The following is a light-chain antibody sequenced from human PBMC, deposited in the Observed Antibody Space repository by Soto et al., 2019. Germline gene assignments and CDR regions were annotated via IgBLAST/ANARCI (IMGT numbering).Light chain of an antibody. CDR3: SSHTTSSALQV. Sequence: QSALTQPASVSGSPGQSITISCTGSSSAVGSYRLVSWYQCYPGKVPKLIIYEGSKRPSGVSNRFSGSEPGNTASLTISGLQAEDEADYYCSSHTTSSALQVFGTGTKLTVL. J-gene: IGLJ1*01. CDR1: SSAVGSYRL. CDR2: EGS. V-gene: IGLV2-14*02.